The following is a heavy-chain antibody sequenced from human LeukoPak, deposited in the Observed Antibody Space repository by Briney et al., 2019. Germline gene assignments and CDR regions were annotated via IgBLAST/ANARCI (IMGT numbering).Heavy chain of an antibody. J-gene: IGHJ4*02. CDR1: GGSISSYY. V-gene: IGHV4-59*01. CDR3: ARDRGAIRY. D-gene: IGHD2-2*02. Sequence: PSETLSLTCTVSGGSISSYYWNWIRQPPGKGLEWIGYIYYGGSTNYNPSLKSRVTISVDTSRNQFSLKLSSVSAADTAVYYCARDRGAIRYWGQGTLVTVSS. CDR2: IYYGGST.